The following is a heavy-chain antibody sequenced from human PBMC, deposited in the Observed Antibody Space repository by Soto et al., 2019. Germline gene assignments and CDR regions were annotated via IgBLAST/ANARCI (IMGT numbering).Heavy chain of an antibody. CDR2: IRSKAYGGTT. CDR1: GFTFGDYA. V-gene: IGHV3-49*03. Sequence: GESLKISCTGSGFTFGDYAMNWFRQAPGKGLEWVGLIRSKAYGGTTEYATSVKGRLTISRDDSKSIVYLQMNSLRTEDTAVYYCSRSFYGSGTYFGAFEIWGQGTMVTVSS. CDR3: SRSFYGSGTYFGAFEI. D-gene: IGHD3-10*01. J-gene: IGHJ3*02.